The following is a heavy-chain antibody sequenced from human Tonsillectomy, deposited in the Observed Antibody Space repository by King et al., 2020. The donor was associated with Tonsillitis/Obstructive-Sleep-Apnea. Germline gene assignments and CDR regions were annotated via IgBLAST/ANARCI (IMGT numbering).Heavy chain of an antibody. CDR3: AADPFESGVPFGDL. CDR2: IVVGSGNT. Sequence: QLVQSGPEVKKPGTSVKVSCKPSGFTFTHSAIQWVRQARGQRLEWIGWIVVGSGNTNYAQKFQERVTITRDMSTSTAYMEVSSLRSEDTAVYYCAADPFESGVPFGDLWGQGTLVTVSS. J-gene: IGHJ5*02. CDR1: GFTFTHSA. V-gene: IGHV1-58*02. D-gene: IGHD3-16*01.